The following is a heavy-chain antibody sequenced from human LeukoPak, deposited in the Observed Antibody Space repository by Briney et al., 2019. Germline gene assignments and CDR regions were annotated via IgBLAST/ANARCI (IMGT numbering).Heavy chain of an antibody. Sequence: GRSLRLSCAASGFTFSSYGMHWVRQAPGKGLEWVALISYDGSNTYYADSVKGRFSISRDNSKNTLYLQVNSLRAEDTALYYCAKGILDVQYCSGGSCYYFDYWGQGPLVTVSS. CDR1: GFTFSSYG. J-gene: IGHJ4*02. V-gene: IGHV3-30*18. CDR3: AKGILDVQYCSGGSCYYFDY. D-gene: IGHD2-15*01. CDR2: ISYDGSNT.